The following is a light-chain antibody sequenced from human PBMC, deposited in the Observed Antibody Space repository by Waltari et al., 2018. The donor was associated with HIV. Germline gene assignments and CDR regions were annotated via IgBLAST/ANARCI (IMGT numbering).Light chain of an antibody. CDR3: QQYIGSPRT. Sequence: EIALTQSPGTLSLSPGERATLSCRASQTISSTYLAWYQQQPGQAPRLLIDGACSRATGIPDRFSCSVSGTDFTLTISSLEPEDCAVYYCQQYIGSPRTFGQGTKVELK. CDR2: GAC. V-gene: IGKV3-20*01. CDR1: QTISSTY. J-gene: IGKJ1*01.